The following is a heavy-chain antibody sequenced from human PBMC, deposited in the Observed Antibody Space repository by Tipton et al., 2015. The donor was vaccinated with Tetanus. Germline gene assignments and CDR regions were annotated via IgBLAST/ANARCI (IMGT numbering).Heavy chain of an antibody. CDR2: VDRSGTT. J-gene: IGHJ5*02. Sequence: TLSLTCTVSGVSMIDSYWNWIRQPAGKGLEWIGRVDRSGTTTYNPSLKGRVTMSLDTSKNQFSLKLTSVTAADTAMYYCARGSDIVVVPGVTRADWFDPWGQGTLVTVSS. CDR3: ARGSDIVVVPGVTRADWFDP. CDR1: GVSMIDSY. V-gene: IGHV4-4*07. D-gene: IGHD2-2*01.